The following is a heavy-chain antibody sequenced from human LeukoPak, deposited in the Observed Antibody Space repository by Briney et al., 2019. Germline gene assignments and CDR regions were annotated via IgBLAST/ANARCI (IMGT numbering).Heavy chain of an antibody. CDR1: GFIFSTYA. V-gene: IGHV3-15*01. D-gene: IGHD3-9*01. Sequence: GGSLRLSCAASGFIFSTYAMTWLRQAPGKGLEWVGRIKSKTDGGTTDYAAPVKGRFTISRDDSKNTLYLQMNSLKTEDTAVYYCTTQTRYFDWLLSFPYYYGMDVWGQGTTVTVSS. J-gene: IGHJ6*02. CDR3: TTQTRYFDWLLSFPYYYGMDV. CDR2: IKSKTDGGTT.